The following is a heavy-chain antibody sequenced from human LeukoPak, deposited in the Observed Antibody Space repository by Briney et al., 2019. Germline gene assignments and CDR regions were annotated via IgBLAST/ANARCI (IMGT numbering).Heavy chain of an antibody. V-gene: IGHV3-73*01. CDR1: GFTFSGSA. CDR2: IRSKANSYAT. D-gene: IGHD4-23*01. CDR3: TRLDYGGTSDY. J-gene: IGHJ4*02. Sequence: PGGSLRLSCAASGFTFSGSAMHWVRQASGKGLERVGRIRSKANSYATAYAASVKGRFTISRDDSKNTAYLQMNSLKTEDTAVYYCTRLDYGGTSDYWGQGTLVTVSS.